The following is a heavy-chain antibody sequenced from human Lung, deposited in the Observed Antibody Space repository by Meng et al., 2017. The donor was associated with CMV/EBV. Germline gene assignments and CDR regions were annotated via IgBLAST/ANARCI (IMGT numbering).Heavy chain of an antibody. CDR1: GYTFTSSS. J-gene: IGHJ4*02. D-gene: IGHD6-19*01. CDR3: ARGNGWRFDY. V-gene: IGHV7-4-1*01. Sequence: VQLVQSGSELKKPGDSGKVSCQAAGYTFTSSSMNWGRHAPGQGLEWMGWININTGNPTYAQGFTGRFVFSLDTSVSTAYLQIASLKADDTAVYYCARGNGWRFDYWGQGTLVTVSS. CDR2: ININTGNP.